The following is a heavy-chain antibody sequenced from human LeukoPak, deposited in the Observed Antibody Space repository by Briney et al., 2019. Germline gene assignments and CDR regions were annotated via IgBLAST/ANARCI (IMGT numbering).Heavy chain of an antibody. Sequence: ASVKVSCKASGYTFTGYYMHWVRQAPGQGLEWMGRINPNSGGTNYAQKLQGRVTMTTDTSTSTAYMELRSLRSDDTAVYYCARSRDYYDSSGYLSYWGQGTLVTVSS. CDR1: GYTFTGYY. D-gene: IGHD3-22*01. V-gene: IGHV1-2*06. CDR3: ARSRDYYDSSGYLSY. J-gene: IGHJ4*02. CDR2: INPNSGGT.